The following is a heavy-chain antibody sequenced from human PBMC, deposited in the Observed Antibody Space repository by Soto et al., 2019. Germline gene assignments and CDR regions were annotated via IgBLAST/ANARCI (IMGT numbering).Heavy chain of an antibody. CDR3: AKDSSGYPGGYFDY. CDR2: ISGSGGST. Sequence: EVQLLESGGGLVQPGGSLRLSCAASGFTFSSYAMSWVRQAPGKGLEWVSAISGSGGSTYYADSVKGRFTISRDNSKNTLYLTLNSLRAEDTAVYYCAKDSSGYPGGYFDYWGQGTLVTVSS. V-gene: IGHV3-23*01. D-gene: IGHD3-22*01. J-gene: IGHJ4*02. CDR1: GFTFSSYA.